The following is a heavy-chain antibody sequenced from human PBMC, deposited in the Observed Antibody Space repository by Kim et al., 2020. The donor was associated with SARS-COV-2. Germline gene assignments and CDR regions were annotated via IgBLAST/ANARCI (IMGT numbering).Heavy chain of an antibody. CDR2: ITPKGGST. D-gene: IGHD2-21*02. Sequence: ASVKVSCKASGYTFTSNHMHWVRQAPGQGLEWMGMITPKGGSTNYAQKFQGSVTMTRDTSTSTVYMELSSLRSEDTAVYYCARDREGDWTFDYWGQGTLVTVSS. CDR1: GYTFTSNH. V-gene: IGHV1-46*01. J-gene: IGHJ4*02. CDR3: ARDREGDWTFDY.